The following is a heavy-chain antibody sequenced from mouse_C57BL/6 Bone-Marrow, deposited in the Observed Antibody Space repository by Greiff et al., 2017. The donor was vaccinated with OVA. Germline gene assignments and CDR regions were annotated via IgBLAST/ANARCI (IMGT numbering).Heavy chain of an antibody. CDR1: GYTFTGYW. CDR2: ILPGSGST. CDR3: ARQDYYGSSFYYFDY. Sequence: QVKLQQSGPDLLKPGASVRLSCKATGYTFTGYWLEGVNQRPGHGLEWLGEILPGSGSTNYNEKFKGKATFTADTSSNTAYMQLSSLTSEDSAIYYCARQDYYGSSFYYFDYWGQGTTLTVSS. D-gene: IGHD1-1*01. V-gene: IGHV1-9*01. J-gene: IGHJ2*01.